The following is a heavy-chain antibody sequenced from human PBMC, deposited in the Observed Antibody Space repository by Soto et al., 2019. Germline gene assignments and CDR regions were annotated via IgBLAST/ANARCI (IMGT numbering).Heavy chain of an antibody. V-gene: IGHV2-5*02. D-gene: IGHD2-21*02. Sequence: QITLKESGPTLVKPTQTLTLTCTFSGFSLSTSGVGVGWIRQPPGKALEGLALNYWDDAKHYSPSLRSRLTITKDTSKNPVVLTMTNMDPVDTATYYCTHRQTYCGGNCYSGFDYWGQGTLVTVSS. CDR2: NYWDDAK. CDR1: GFSLSTSGVG. J-gene: IGHJ4*02. CDR3: THRQTYCGGNCYSGFDY.